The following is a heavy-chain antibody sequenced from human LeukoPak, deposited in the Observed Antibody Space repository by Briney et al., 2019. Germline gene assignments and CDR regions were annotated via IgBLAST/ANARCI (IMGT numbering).Heavy chain of an antibody. D-gene: IGHD2-21*01. CDR3: ARHDEDCNGQYCFLLSFDS. J-gene: IGHJ4*02. CDR2: IHSTGTT. V-gene: IGHV4-59*08. Sequence: PSETLSLTCTVSGGSISGYYWSWIRQNPGQAPEWIGYIHSTGTTDYHPSLRRRVTISVDTSKNQFSLKLNSVTAADTAVYYCARHDEDCNGQYCFLLSFDSWGQGALVTVSS. CDR1: GGSISGYY.